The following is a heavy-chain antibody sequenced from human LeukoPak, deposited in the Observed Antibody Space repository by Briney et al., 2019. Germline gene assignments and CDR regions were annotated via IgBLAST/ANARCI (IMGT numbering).Heavy chain of an antibody. Sequence: ASVKVSCKASGYTFTGYYMHWVRQAPGQGLEWMGWINPNSGGTNYAQKFQGRVTMTRDTSISTAYMELSRLRSDDTAVYYCARGGTYYYGSGSYGGADYWGQGTLVTVSS. CDR1: GYTFTGYY. CDR2: INPNSGGT. J-gene: IGHJ4*02. CDR3: ARGGTYYYGSGSYGGADY. D-gene: IGHD3-10*01. V-gene: IGHV1-2*02.